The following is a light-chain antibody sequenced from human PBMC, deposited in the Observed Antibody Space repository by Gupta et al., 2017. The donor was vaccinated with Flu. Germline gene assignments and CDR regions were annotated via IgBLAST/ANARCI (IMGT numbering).Light chain of an antibody. Sequence: QSALTQPASVSGSPGQSITISCIGTSSDIGTYNYVSWYQQHPGRAPKLMIFEVSNRPSGVSHRFSGSKSGNTASLTISGLQAEDEADYYCSSYSRPTARYVVGTGTKVTV. CDR3: SSYSRPTARYV. V-gene: IGLV2-14*01. J-gene: IGLJ1*01. CDR2: EVS. CDR1: SSDIGTYNY.